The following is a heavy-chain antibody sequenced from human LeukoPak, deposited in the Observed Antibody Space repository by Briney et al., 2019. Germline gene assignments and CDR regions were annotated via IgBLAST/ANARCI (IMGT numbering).Heavy chain of an antibody. J-gene: IGHJ4*02. CDR3: ARESSSWYYFDY. CDR1: GFTFSSYS. D-gene: IGHD6-13*01. CDR2: ISSSSSYI. Sequence: GGSLRLSCAASGFTFSSYSMNWVRQAPGKGLEWVSSISSSSSYIYYADSVKGRFTISRDNAKNSLYLQMNSLRAEDTAVYYCARESSSWYYFDYWGQGTLVTVSS. V-gene: IGHV3-21*01.